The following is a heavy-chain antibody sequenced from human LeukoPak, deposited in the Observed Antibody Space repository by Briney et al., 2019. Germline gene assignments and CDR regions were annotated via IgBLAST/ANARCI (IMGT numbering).Heavy chain of an antibody. CDR3: AREGCMVRGVKCWFDP. CDR1: GFTVSSNY. D-gene: IGHD3-10*01. Sequence: GGSLRLSCAASGFTVSSNYMSWVRQAPGKGLEWVSVIYSSGSTYYADSVKGRFTISRDNSKNTLYLQMNSLRAEDTAVYYCAREGCMVRGVKCWFDPWGQGTLVTVSS. V-gene: IGHV3-53*01. J-gene: IGHJ5*02. CDR2: IYSSGST.